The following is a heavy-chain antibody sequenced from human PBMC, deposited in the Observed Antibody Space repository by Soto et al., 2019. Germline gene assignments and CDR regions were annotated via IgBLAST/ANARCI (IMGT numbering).Heavy chain of an antibody. CDR2: IKSKTDGGIT. V-gene: IGHV3-15*01. D-gene: IGHD5-12*01. Sequence: GGSLRLSCAASGFTFSNAWMSWVRQAPGKGLEWVGRIKSKTDGGITDYAAPVKGRFTISRDDSKNTLYLQMNSLKTADTAVYYCTTGVATTPDSFDYWGQGTLVTVSS. CDR1: GFTFSNAW. CDR3: TTGVATTPDSFDY. J-gene: IGHJ4*02.